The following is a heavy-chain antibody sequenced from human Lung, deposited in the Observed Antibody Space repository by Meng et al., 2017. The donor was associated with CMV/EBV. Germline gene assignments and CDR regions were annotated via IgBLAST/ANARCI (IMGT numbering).Heavy chain of an antibody. V-gene: IGHV1-46*01. Sequence: ASVXVSXKASGYTFTSYYMHWVRQAPGQGLEWMGIINPSGGSTSYAQKFQGRVTMTRDTSTSTVYMELSSLRSEDTAVYYCARAYCSSHRCWGYYYGMDVWXQETTVTVSS. J-gene: IGHJ6*02. CDR1: GYTFTSYY. CDR2: INPSGGST. CDR3: ARAYCSSHRCWGYYYGMDV. D-gene: IGHD2-2*01.